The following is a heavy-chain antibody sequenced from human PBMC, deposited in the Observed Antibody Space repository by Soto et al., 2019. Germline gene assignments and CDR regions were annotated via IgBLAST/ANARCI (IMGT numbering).Heavy chain of an antibody. V-gene: IGHV4-39*07. CDR1: GGSISNSYS. J-gene: IGHJ4*02. CDR2: IFYSGST. Sequence: PSETLTLTCTVSGGSISNSYSWGWIRQPPGKGLEWIGSIFYSGSTYYNPSLQSRVTISVDTSKNQFSLKLSSVTAADTAVYYCARGQVVAAQHWGQGTLVTVSS. CDR3: ARGQVVAAQH. D-gene: IGHD2-15*01.